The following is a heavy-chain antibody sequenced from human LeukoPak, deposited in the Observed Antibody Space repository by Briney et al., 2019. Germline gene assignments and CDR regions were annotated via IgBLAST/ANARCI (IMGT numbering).Heavy chain of an antibody. V-gene: IGHV4-38-2*02. CDR1: GYSISSGYY. D-gene: IGHD2-8*01. Sequence: SETLSLTCTVSGYSISSGYYWGWIRQPPGKGLEWIGSIYHSGSTYYNPSLKRRVTISVDTSNNQFSLTLSSVTAADTAVYYCARAGEVFNYYYYMDVWGKGTTVTVSS. CDR3: ARAGEVFNYYYYMDV. J-gene: IGHJ6*03. CDR2: IYHSGST.